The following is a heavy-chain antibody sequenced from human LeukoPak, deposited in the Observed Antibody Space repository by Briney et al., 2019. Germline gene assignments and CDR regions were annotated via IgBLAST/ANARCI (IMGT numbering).Heavy chain of an antibody. Sequence: GGSLRLSCADSGFTFNIHAMSWVRQSPVKGLEWVSSIRDSGENKYYADSVKGRFTISRDNSKNTLYLQMNSLRAEDTALYYCVRITGTGDFDIWGQGTMVTVSS. CDR1: GFTFNIHA. V-gene: IGHV3-23*01. CDR2: IRDSGENK. J-gene: IGHJ3*02. D-gene: IGHD3-10*01. CDR3: VRITGTGDFDI.